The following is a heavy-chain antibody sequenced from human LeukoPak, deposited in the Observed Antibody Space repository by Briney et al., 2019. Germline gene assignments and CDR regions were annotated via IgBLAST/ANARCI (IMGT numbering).Heavy chain of an antibody. CDR2: ISYDGSNK. CDR3: AKFKTVTTFWYFDY. D-gene: IGHD4-17*01. CDR1: GFTFSSYG. Sequence: GGSMRLSCAASGFTFSSYGMHWVRQAPGEGLEWVAVISYDGSNKYYADSVKGRFTISRDNSKNTLYLQMNSLRAEDTAVYYCAKFKTVTTFWYFDYWGQGTLVSVSS. V-gene: IGHV3-30*18. J-gene: IGHJ4*02.